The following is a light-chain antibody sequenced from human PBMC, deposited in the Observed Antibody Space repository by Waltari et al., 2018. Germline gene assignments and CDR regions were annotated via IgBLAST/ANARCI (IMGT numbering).Light chain of an antibody. CDR1: QSLLHSNGYNY. CDR3: MQSLQALWT. CDR2: LGS. J-gene: IGKJ1*01. Sequence: EIVLTQSPLSLPVTPGEPASISCRSSQSLLHSNGYNYLDWYLQKPGQSPQLLIYLGSNRASGVPDRFSGTGSGTDFTLKINRVQAEDVGVYYCMQSLQALWTFGQGTKVDIK. V-gene: IGKV2-28*01.